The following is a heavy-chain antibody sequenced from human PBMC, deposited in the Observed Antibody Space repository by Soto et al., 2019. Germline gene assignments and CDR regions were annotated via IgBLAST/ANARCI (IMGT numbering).Heavy chain of an antibody. CDR1: GGSFTSNNW. V-gene: IGHV4-4*02. CDR3: ASRDPGTSVDY. CDR2: IYRTGST. Sequence: SETLSLTCAVSGGSFTSNNWWTWGRQPPGQGLEGIGEIYRTGSTNYNPSLKSRGTISLDKSENHFSLKVTSLTAADTAIYYCASRDPGTSVDYWGQGTLVTVSS. J-gene: IGHJ4*02. D-gene: IGHD1-7*01.